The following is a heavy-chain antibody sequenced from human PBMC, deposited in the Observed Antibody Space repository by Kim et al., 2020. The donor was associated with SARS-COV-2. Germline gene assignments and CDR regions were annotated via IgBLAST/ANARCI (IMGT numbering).Heavy chain of an antibody. J-gene: IGHJ6*02. CDR3: ARDNRGSITMVRGVILRYGMDV. Sequence: GGSLRLSCAASGFTFSSYGMHWVRQAPGKGLEWVAVIWYDGSNKYYADSVKGRFTISRDNSKNTLYLQMNSLRAADTAVYYCARDNRGSITMVRGVILRYGMDVWGQGTTVTVSS. CDR2: IWYDGSNK. D-gene: IGHD3-10*01. V-gene: IGHV3-33*01. CDR1: GFTFSSYG.